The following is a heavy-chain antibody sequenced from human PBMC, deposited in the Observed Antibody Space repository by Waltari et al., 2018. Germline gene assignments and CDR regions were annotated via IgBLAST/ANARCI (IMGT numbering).Heavy chain of an antibody. CDR2: IKSKTDGGTT. CDR1: GLTFSNAW. D-gene: IGHD4-4*01. J-gene: IGHJ4*02. Sequence: EVQLVESGGGLVKHGGSLRLSCAASGLTFSNAWMSWVRQAPGKVLEWVGRIKSKTDGGTTDYAAPVKGRFTISRDDSKNTLYLQMNSLKTEDTAVYYCTTTEGYWGQGTLVTVSS. V-gene: IGHV3-15*01. CDR3: TTTEGY.